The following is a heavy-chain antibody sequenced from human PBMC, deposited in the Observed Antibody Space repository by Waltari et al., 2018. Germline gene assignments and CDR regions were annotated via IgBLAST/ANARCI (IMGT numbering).Heavy chain of an antibody. Sequence: QVQLVQSGAAVKKPGSAVKVSCTASGGPFSSYAISWVRQAPGHGREWMGEIIPIFGTANYAQKFQGRVTITADESTSTAYMELSSLRSEDTAVYYCARDSLDIAAAGFYYYGMDVWGQGTTVTVSS. CDR3: ARDSLDIAAAGFYYYGMDV. D-gene: IGHD6-13*01. CDR2: IIPIFGTA. CDR1: GGPFSSYA. J-gene: IGHJ6*02. V-gene: IGHV1-69*01.